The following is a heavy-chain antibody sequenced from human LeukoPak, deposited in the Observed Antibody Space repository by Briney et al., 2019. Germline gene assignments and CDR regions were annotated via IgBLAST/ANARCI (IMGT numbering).Heavy chain of an antibody. V-gene: IGHV1-3*01. J-gene: IGHJ4*02. CDR1: GYTFTSYA. D-gene: IGHD3-3*01. Sequence: ASVKVSCKASGYTFTSYAMHWVRQAPGQRLEWMGWINAGNGNTKYSQKFQGRVTITRDTSASTAYMELSSLRSEDTALYYCARRVRFGDDWVFDYRGQGALVTVSS. CDR2: INAGNGNT. CDR3: ARRVRFGDDWVFDY.